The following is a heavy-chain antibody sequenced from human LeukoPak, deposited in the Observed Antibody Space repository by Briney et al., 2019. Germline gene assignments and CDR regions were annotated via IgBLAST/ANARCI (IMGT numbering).Heavy chain of an antibody. J-gene: IGHJ6*02. CDR3: ARDFQGYYYYCMDV. CDR2: INPSAGST. Sequence: ASVKVSCKASGYTFTSYYMHWVRRAPGQGLDWVGIINPSAGSTTYAQKFQGRVTMTRDTSTSTVYMELSSLRSEDTAVYYCARDFQGYYYYCMDVWGQGTTVTVS. CDR1: GYTFTSYY. V-gene: IGHV1-46*01.